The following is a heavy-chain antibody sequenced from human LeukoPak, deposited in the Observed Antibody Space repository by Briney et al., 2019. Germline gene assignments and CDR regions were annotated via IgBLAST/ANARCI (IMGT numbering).Heavy chain of an antibody. CDR2: INHSGST. V-gene: IGHV4-34*01. D-gene: IGHD2-2*01. Sequence: SETLSLTCAVYGVSFSGYYWSWLRQPPGKGLEWIGEINHSGSTNYNPSLKSRVTISVDTSKNQFSLKLSSVTAADTAVYYCARWGAYCSSTSCPHNWFDPWGQGTLVTVSS. J-gene: IGHJ5*02. CDR1: GVSFSGYY. CDR3: ARWGAYCSSTSCPHNWFDP.